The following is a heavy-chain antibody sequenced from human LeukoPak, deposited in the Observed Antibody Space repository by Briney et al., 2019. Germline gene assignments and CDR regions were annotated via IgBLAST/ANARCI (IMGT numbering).Heavy chain of an antibody. CDR2: INQDGSEK. D-gene: IGHD3-22*01. V-gene: IGHV3-7*01. Sequence: GGSLRLSCAASGFTFSVYWMSWVRQAPGKGLEWVANINQDGSEKYYVDSVKGRFTISRDNAKNSLYLQMNSLRAEDTAVYYCARYYDSAGYYVGRFDYWGQGTLVTVSS. CDR3: ARYYDSAGYYVGRFDY. CDR1: GFTFSVYW. J-gene: IGHJ4*02.